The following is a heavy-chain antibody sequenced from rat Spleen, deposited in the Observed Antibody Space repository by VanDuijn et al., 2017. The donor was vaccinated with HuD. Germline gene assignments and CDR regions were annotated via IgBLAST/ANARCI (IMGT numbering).Heavy chain of an antibody. Sequence: EVQLVESGGGLVQPGRSMKLSCVASGFTFSDYYMAWVRQAPKKGLEWVASISYEGSATYYGDSVKGRFTISRDNAKSTLYLQMNSLRSEDTATYYCARRETSFDYWGQGVMVTVSS. CDR2: ISYEGSAT. V-gene: IGHV5-22*01. CDR3: ARRETSFDY. CDR1: GFTFSDYY. J-gene: IGHJ2*01.